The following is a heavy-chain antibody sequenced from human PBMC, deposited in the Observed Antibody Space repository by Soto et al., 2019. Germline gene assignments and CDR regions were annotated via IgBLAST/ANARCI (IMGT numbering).Heavy chain of an antibody. CDR2: TSYDGSNK. CDR3: ARWGTTWGLDV. CDR1: GFTFRSYV. V-gene: IGHV3-30*19. D-gene: IGHD2-21*01. J-gene: IGHJ4*02. Sequence: QVQLVESGGGVVQPGTSLRLSCVGSGFTFRSYVIHWVRQAPGKGLEWVALTSYDGSNKYYADSVKGRFTISRDNSRNTVDLQMDNVRLEDTDLYYGARWGTTWGLDVWGQGTLVSLSS.